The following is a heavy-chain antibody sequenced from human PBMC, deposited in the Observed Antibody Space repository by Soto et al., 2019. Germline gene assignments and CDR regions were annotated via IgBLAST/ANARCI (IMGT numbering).Heavy chain of an antibody. CDR3: ARDRVMRGNAYYYGMDV. D-gene: IGHD2-21*01. CDR2: IIPRFAAP. CDR1: GGTFSSFA. J-gene: IGHJ6*02. Sequence: QVLLVQSGAEVKKPGSSVKVSCKTSGGTFSSFAISWVRLAPGHGLEWMGVIIPRFAAPTYAQKFQGRVSITADESTRTAYMELSGLRSDATAVYYCARDRVMRGNAYYYGMDVWGQGTTVTVS. V-gene: IGHV1-69*12.